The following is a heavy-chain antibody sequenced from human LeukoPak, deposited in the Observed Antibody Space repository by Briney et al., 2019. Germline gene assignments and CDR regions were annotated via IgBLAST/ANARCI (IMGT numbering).Heavy chain of an antibody. CDR2: IYYSGST. CDR1: GGSISSYY. CDR3: ARHRHPSSGYYSPIVDY. J-gene: IGHJ4*02. D-gene: IGHD3-22*01. V-gene: IGHV4-59*08. Sequence: MASQTLSLTCPVAGGSISSYYWGWIRQPAGKWLEWPGYIYYSGSTTYKTSRKSRVTKSVDTAKNQFSLNLSTVTAADTAVYYCARHRHPSSGYYSPIVDYWGQGTLVTVSS.